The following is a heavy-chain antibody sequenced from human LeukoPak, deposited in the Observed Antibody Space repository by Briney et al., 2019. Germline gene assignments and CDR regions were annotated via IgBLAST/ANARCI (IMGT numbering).Heavy chain of an antibody. CDR1: GYTFTSYY. D-gene: IGHD6-19*01. Sequence: ASVKASCKASGYTFTSYYMHWVRQAPGQGLEWMGIINPSGGSTSYAQKFQGRVTMTRDTSTSTVYMELSSLRSEDTAAYYCARDYSSGWTKYYFDYWGQGTLVTVSS. V-gene: IGHV1-46*01. J-gene: IGHJ4*02. CDR3: ARDYSSGWTKYYFDY. CDR2: INPSGGST.